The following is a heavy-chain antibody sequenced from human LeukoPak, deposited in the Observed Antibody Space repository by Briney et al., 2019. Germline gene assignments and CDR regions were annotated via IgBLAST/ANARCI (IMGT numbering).Heavy chain of an antibody. CDR2: MNPNSGNT. V-gene: IGHV1-8*01. CDR3: ARGRHKYMVATPL. Sequence: ASVKVSYKASGYTFTSYDINWVRQATGQGLEWMGWMNPNSGNTGYVQKFQGRVTMTRNTSISTAYMELSSLRSEDTAVYYCARGRHKYMVATPLWGQGTLVTVSS. J-gene: IGHJ4*02. D-gene: IGHD5-12*01. CDR1: GYTFTSYD.